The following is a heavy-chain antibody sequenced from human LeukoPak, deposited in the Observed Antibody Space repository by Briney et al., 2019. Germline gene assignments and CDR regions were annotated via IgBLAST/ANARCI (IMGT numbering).Heavy chain of an antibody. V-gene: IGHV3-30*18. D-gene: IGHD1-26*01. CDR3: AKDQADSGNYYFDY. Sequence: GGSLRLSCAASGFTFSSYGMHWVRQAPGKGLEWVALISYDGGNKYYADSVKGRFTISRDNSKNTLYLQMNSLRAEDTAVYYCAKDQADSGNYYFDYWGQGTLVTVSS. CDR1: GFTFSSYG. CDR2: ISYDGGNK. J-gene: IGHJ4*02.